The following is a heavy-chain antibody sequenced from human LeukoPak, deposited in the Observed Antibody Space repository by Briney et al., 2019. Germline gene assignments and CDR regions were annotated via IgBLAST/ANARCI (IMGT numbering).Heavy chain of an antibody. CDR2: IIPIFGTA. Sequence: SVKVSCKASGGTFSSYAISWVRQAPGQGLEWMGGIIPIFGTANYAQKFQGRVMITTDESTSTAYMELSSLRSEDTAVYYCARGEQQLVGLDYWGQGTLVTVSS. V-gene: IGHV1-69*05. D-gene: IGHD6-13*01. J-gene: IGHJ4*02. CDR3: ARGEQQLVGLDY. CDR1: GGTFSSYA.